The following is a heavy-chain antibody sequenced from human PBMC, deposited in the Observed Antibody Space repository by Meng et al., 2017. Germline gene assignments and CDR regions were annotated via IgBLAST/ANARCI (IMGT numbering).Heavy chain of an antibody. V-gene: IGHV1-69*13. CDR2: IIPIFGTA. D-gene: IGHD5-24*01. CDR1: VGTFSSYA. J-gene: IGHJ6*02. CDR3: ARVELERALVGRDGYNYYYYYGMDV. Sequence: SVKVSCKASVGTFSSYAISWVRQAPGQGLEWMGGIIPIFGTANYAQKFQGRVTITADESTSTAYMELSSLRSEDTAVYYCARVELERALVGRDGYNYYYYYGMDVWGQGTTVTVSS.